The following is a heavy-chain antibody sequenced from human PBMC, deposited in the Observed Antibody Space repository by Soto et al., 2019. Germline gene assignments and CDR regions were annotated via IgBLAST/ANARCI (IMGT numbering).Heavy chain of an antibody. CDR1: GYTFTSYD. J-gene: IGHJ5*02. Sequence: ASVKVSCKASGYTFTSYDINWVLQATGQGLEWMGWMNPNSGNTGYAQKFQGRVTMTRNTSISTAYMELSSLRSEDTAVYYCARVFSGCSSTSCYPVPWFDPWGQGTLVTVSS. V-gene: IGHV1-8*01. D-gene: IGHD2-2*01. CDR2: MNPNSGNT. CDR3: ARVFSGCSSTSCYPVPWFDP.